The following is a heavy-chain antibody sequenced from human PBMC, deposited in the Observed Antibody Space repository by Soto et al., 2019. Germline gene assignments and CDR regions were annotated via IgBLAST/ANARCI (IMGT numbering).Heavy chain of an antibody. CDR2: IYKSATT. D-gene: IGHD7-27*01. CDR3: ARGRYCLTGRCFPNWFDS. J-gene: IGHJ5*01. CDR1: GDSISNLDYF. Sequence: SETLSLTCSVSGDSISNLDYFWAWIRQPPGQALEYIGYIYKSATTYYNPSFESRVAISGDTSKSQFSLNVTSVTAADTAGYFCARGRYCLTGRCFPNWFDSWGQGALVTVAS. V-gene: IGHV4-30-4*01.